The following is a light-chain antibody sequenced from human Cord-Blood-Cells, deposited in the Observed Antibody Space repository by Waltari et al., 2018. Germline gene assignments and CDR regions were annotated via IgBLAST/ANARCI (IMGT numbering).Light chain of an antibody. CDR2: DAS. Sequence: EIVLTQSPATLSLSPGERATLSCRASQSVSSYLAWYQQKPGQAPRLLIYDASNRATGIPAGFSGSGSVTDFTLTISSLEPEDFAVDYCQQRSNWPITCGQGTRLEIK. J-gene: IGKJ5*01. V-gene: IGKV3-11*01. CDR3: QQRSNWPIT. CDR1: QSVSSY.